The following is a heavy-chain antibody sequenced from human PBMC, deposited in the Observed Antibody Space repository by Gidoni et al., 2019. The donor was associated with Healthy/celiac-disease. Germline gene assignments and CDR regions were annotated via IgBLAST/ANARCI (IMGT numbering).Heavy chain of an antibody. J-gene: IGHJ5*02. CDR2: IYYSGST. Sequence: QLQLQESGPGLVKPSETLSLTCTVSGGSISSSSYYWGWIRQPPGMGLEWIGSIYYSGSTYYNPSLKSRVTISVDTSKNQFSLKLSSVTAADTAVYYCARHLRASGRFDPWGQGTLVTVSS. V-gene: IGHV4-39*01. CDR3: ARHLRASGRFDP. CDR1: GGSISSSSYY.